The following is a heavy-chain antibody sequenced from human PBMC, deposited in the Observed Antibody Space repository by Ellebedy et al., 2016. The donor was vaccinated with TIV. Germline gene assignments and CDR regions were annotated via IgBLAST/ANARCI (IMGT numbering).Heavy chain of an antibody. Sequence: GESLKISCAASELTVSSNYMSWVRQAPGKGLEWVSVIGIDSTTYYADSVKGRFTLDRDKSKNTLYIEMNSLRAEDTAVYYCARETFNDVDLKLWGIFDIWGQGTVVAVSS. CDR3: ARETFNDVDLKLWGIFDI. J-gene: IGHJ3*02. V-gene: IGHV3-66*01. D-gene: IGHD3-10*01. CDR2: IGIDSTT. CDR1: ELTVSSNY.